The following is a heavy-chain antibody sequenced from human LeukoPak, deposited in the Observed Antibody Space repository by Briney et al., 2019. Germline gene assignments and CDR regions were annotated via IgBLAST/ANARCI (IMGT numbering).Heavy chain of an antibody. J-gene: IGHJ4*02. CDR2: ISYDGSNK. D-gene: IGHD5-18*01. V-gene: IGHV3-30*04. CDR3: ARVDTAMVFDY. CDR1: GFTFSSYA. Sequence: GGSLRLSCAASGFTFSSYAMHWVRQAPGKGLEWVAVISYDGSNKYYADSVKGRFTISRDNSKNTLYLQMNSLRAEDTAVYYCARVDTAMVFDYWGQGTLVTVSS.